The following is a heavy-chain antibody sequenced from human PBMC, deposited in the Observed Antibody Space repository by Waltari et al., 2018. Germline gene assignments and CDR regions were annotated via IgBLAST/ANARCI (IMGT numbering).Heavy chain of an antibody. Sequence: QLQESGPGLVEPSETLSLTCTLSGDSFTHTTRYWGWIRQPPGKSLEWIGNIQSRGATFYNSSLKSRVTMSVDKSKNQFSLNLNSVTAADTAVYYCAGGFGWGNDFWGQGILVTVAS. V-gene: IGHV4-39*01. D-gene: IGHD3-16*01. J-gene: IGHJ4*02. CDR2: IQSRGAT. CDR3: AGGFGWGNDF. CDR1: GDSFTHTTRY.